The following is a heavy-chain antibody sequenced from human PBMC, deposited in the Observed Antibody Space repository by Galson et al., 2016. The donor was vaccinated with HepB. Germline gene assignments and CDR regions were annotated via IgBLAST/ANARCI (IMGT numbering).Heavy chain of an antibody. CDR2: IYYDGGNK. V-gene: IGHV3-33*01. D-gene: IGHD4-17*01. CDR1: GFTFSNSG. Sequence: SLRLSCAASGFTFSNSGMHWVRQAPGKGLEWVAVIYYDGGNKYYADSVKGRFTISRDNFKNTLYLQMNSLRAEDTAVYYCARESSYGDYVLVYWGQGTLVTVSS. J-gene: IGHJ4*02. CDR3: ARESSYGDYVLVY.